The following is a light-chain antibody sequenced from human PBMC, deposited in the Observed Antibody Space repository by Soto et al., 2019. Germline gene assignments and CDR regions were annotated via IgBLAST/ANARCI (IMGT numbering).Light chain of an antibody. J-gene: IGKJ4*01. CDR1: QSISSW. CDR2: KAS. Sequence: DIQMTQSPSTLSASVGDRVTITCRASQSISSWLAWYQHKPGKAPNLLIYKASSLESGVPSRFSGSGSGTEFTLTISSLQPDDFATYYCQHYNTYSLTFGGGTKVEIK. V-gene: IGKV1-5*03. CDR3: QHYNTYSLT.